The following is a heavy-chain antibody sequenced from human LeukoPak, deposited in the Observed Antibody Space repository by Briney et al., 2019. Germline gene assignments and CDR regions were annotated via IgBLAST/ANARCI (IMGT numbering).Heavy chain of an antibody. V-gene: IGHV3-21*01. CDR3: ARAPDTAMSTGIYYFDY. J-gene: IGHJ4*02. Sequence: PGGSLRLSCAASGFTFSTYSMNWVRQAPGKGLEWVSSISSSSSYIYYADSVKGRFTISRDNAKNSLYLQMNSLRAEDTAVYYCARAPDTAMSTGIYYFDYWGQGTLVTVSS. CDR2: ISSSSSYI. D-gene: IGHD5-18*01. CDR1: GFTFSTYS.